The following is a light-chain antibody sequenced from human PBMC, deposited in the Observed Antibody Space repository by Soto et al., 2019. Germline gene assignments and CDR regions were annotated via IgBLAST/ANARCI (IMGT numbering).Light chain of an antibody. J-gene: IGLJ2*01. Sequence: QSALTQPASVSGSPGQSITISCTGTSSDVGGYDYVSWFQQYPGKAPSLMLYDVYRRPSGVSYRFSGSKSGNTASLTISGLQAEDEADYYCSSYTTPSTVVFGGGTKVTVL. CDR1: SSDVGGYDY. CDR3: SSYTTPSTVV. CDR2: DVY. V-gene: IGLV2-14*01.